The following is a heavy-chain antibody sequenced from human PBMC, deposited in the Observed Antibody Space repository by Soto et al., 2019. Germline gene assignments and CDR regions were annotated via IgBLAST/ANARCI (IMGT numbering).Heavy chain of an antibody. V-gene: IGHV4-34*01. CDR3: ARGDLYSGYGLDV. CDR2: INHSGST. Sequence: QVQLQQWGAGLLKPSETLSLTCAVYGGSFSGYYWSWIRQPPGKGLEWIGEINHSGSTNYNPSLKSRVTISVDTSKNQFSLKLSSVTAADTAVYYCARGDLYSGYGLDVWCKDTAVTVSS. CDR1: GGSFSGYY. D-gene: IGHD1-26*01. J-gene: IGHJ6*04.